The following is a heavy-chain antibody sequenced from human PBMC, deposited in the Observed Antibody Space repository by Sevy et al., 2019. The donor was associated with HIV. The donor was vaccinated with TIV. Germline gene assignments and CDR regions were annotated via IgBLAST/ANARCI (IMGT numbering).Heavy chain of an antibody. CDR3: ARSNPDGYNYSYYYGMDV. Sequence: ASVKVSCKASGDTFGNYAIAWVRQAPGQGLEWMGGIIPVFGSANSAQKFQDRVTIPADVSTRTAYMELRSLRSEDTAVYYCARSNPDGYNYSYYYGMDVWGQGTTVTVSS. J-gene: IGHJ6*02. CDR2: IIPVFGSA. CDR1: GDTFGNYA. V-gene: IGHV1-69*13. D-gene: IGHD1-1*01.